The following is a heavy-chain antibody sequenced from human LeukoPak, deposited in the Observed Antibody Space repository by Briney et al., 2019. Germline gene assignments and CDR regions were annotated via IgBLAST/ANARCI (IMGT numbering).Heavy chain of an antibody. CDR3: ARASRYGLNWFDP. CDR1: GFTFNSYA. CDR2: ISSSGSTI. J-gene: IGHJ5*02. V-gene: IGHV3-48*04. Sequence: GGSLRLSRAASGFTFNSYAINWVRQAPGKRLEWVSYISSSGSTIYYADSVKGRFTISRDNAKNSLYLQMNSLRAEDTAVYYCARASRYGLNWFDPWGQGTLVTVSS. D-gene: IGHD3-10*01.